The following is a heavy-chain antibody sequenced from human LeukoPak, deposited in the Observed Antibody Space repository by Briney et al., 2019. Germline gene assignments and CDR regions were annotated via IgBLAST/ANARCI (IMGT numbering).Heavy chain of an antibody. D-gene: IGHD2-15*01. CDR1: GFTFSSYA. J-gene: IGHJ4*02. Sequence: PGGSLRLSCAASGFTFSSYAMSWVRQAPGKGLEWVSGISDSGGSTYYADSVKGRFTISRDNSKNTLYLQMNSLRAEDTAVYYCAKSPLGGYCSGGSCYATDYWGQGTLVTVSS. V-gene: IGHV3-23*01. CDR2: ISDSGGST. CDR3: AKSPLGGYCSGGSCYATDY.